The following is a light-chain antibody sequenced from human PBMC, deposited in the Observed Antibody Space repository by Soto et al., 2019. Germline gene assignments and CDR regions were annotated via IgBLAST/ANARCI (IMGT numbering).Light chain of an antibody. CDR1: QSVTSSY. J-gene: IGKJ2*01. CDR3: QQYNSSPPMYT. V-gene: IGKV3-20*01. Sequence: EIVLTQSPVTLSLSPGDRATLSCRTSQSVTSSYLAWYQQRPGQAPRLLIYGESSRATGIPDRFSGSGSGTDFTLTISRLEPEDFAVYYCQQYNSSPPMYTFGQGTKLEI. CDR2: GES.